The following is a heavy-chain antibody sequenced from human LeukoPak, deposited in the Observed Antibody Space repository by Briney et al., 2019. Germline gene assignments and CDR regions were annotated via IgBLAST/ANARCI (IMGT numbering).Heavy chain of an antibody. V-gene: IGHV4-34*01. D-gene: IGHD6-13*01. CDR2: INHSGST. Sequence: KPSETLSLTCAVYGGSFSGYYWSWIRQPPGKGLEWIGEINHSGSTNYNPSLESRVTISVDTSKNQFSLKLSSVTAADTAVYYCATMAIIAAAVYFDYWGQGTLVTVSS. J-gene: IGHJ4*02. CDR3: ATMAIIAAAVYFDY. CDR1: GGSFSGYY.